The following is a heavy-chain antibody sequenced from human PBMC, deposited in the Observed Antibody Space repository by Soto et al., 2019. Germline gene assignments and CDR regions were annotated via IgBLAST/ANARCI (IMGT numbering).Heavy chain of an antibody. V-gene: IGHV4-30-4*01. J-gene: IGHJ6*02. CDR3: ASSSLYGMDV. CDR2: IYYSGNT. CDR1: GGSISCGYYY. Sequence: SETLSLTCSVSGGSISCGYYYWSWNRPPPGMDLEWIGTIYYSGNTYYNLSLMSRLIVSIDTTNNQLSLKAGTVTAADTAVYYCASSSLYGMDVWGQGTTVTVSS.